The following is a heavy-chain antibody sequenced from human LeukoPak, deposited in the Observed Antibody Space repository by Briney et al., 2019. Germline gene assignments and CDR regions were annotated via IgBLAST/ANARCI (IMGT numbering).Heavy chain of an antibody. CDR3: AKGIWDDFRVSPYDY. CDR1: GFTFSSYA. J-gene: IGHJ4*02. Sequence: PGGSLRLSCAASGFTFSSYAMSWVRQAPGKGLEWVSAISGSGGSTYYADSVKGRFTISRDNSKNTLYLQMNSLRAEDAAVYYCAKGIWDDFRVSPYDYWGQGTLVTVSS. CDR2: ISGSGGST. V-gene: IGHV3-23*01. D-gene: IGHD3-3*01.